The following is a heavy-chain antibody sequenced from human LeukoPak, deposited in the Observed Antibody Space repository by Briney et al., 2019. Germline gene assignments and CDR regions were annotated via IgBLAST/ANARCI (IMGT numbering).Heavy chain of an antibody. J-gene: IGHJ4*02. CDR2: ISYDGSNK. D-gene: IGHD6-19*01. CDR1: GFTFSSYG. V-gene: IGHV3-30*18. CDR3: AKYDVAGTRTDY. Sequence: LAGGSLRLSCAASGFTFSSYGMHWVRQAPGKGLEWVAVISYDGSNKYYADSVKSRFTISRDNSKNTLYLQMNSLRAEDTAVYYCAKYDVAGTRTDYWGQGTLVTVSS.